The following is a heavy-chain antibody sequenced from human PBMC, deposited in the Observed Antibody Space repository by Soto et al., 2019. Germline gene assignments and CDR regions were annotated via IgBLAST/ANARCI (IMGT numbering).Heavy chain of an antibody. Sequence: EVQLVESGGGVVRPGGSLRLSCAASGFIFDDYGMNWVRQTPDKGLEWVSFINWSGVDTRYGDSVKGRFTVSRDNAKNSLFXXXXXXXXEXXXXXXXXXXRRGGGYFFDSWGQGTLVTVSS. CDR1: GFIFDDYG. CDR3: XXXRRGGGYFFDS. CDR2: INWSGVDT. V-gene: IGHV3-20*01. J-gene: IGHJ4*02.